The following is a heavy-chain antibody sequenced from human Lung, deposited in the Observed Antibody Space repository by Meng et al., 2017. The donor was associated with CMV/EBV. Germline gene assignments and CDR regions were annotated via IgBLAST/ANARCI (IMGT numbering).Heavy chain of an antibody. V-gene: IGHV7-4-1*01. CDR3: ARGNGWRFDY. D-gene: IGHD6-19*01. CDR2: ININTGNP. J-gene: IGHJ4*02. CDR1: GYTFTSSS. Sequence: EQLLQLGSGLEKTGDSVKVSCQAAGYTFTSSSMNWVRHAPGQGLEWMGWININTGNPTYAQGFTGRFVFSLDTSVSTAYLQIDSLKADDTAVYYCARGNGWRFDYWGQGTLVTVSS.